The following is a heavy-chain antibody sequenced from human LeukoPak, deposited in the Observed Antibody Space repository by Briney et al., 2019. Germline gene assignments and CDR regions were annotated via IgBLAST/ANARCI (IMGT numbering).Heavy chain of an antibody. Sequence: SETLSLTCTVSGGSISSYYWSWIRQPPGKGLEWIGYVYYSGSTNYNPSLKSRVTISVDTSKNQFSLKLSSVTAADTAVYYCAREFKGYCTNGVCYNDAFDTWGQGTMVTVSS. CDR3: AREFKGYCTNGVCYNDAFDT. CDR2: VYYSGST. J-gene: IGHJ3*02. CDR1: GGSISSYY. V-gene: IGHV4-59*01. D-gene: IGHD2-8*01.